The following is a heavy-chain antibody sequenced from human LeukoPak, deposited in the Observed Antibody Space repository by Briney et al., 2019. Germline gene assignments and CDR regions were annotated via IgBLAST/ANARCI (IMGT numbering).Heavy chain of an antibody. CDR1: GFTFSNYW. J-gene: IGHJ2*01. CDR3: ASDQGSMIVVLATNWYFDL. V-gene: IGHV3-7*01. CDR2: INQDGSEI. Sequence: TGGSLRLSCAASGFTFSNYWMSWVSQAPGKGLEWLANINQDGSEIYYVGSVKGRFTISRDNGKNSLYLQINSLRADDTAVYYCASDQGSMIVVLATNWYFDLWGRGTLVTVSS. D-gene: IGHD3-22*01.